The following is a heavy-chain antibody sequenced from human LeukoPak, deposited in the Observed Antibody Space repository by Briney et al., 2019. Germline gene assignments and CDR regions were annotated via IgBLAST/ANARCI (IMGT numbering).Heavy chain of an antibody. CDR1: LYTFTSYY. D-gene: IGHD1-1*01. CDR3: ARGDVNWNDWDFYYAFDI. J-gene: IGHJ3*02. Sequence: ASVNVSCKASLYTFTSYYIHWVRRAPGRGLVWVGIINSSGGSATYAQAFQGGVTMPRDTSTSTVYMEPSSLRSDDTAVYYCARGDVNWNDWDFYYAFDIWGQGTMVTVSS. V-gene: IGHV1-46*01. CDR2: INSSGGSA.